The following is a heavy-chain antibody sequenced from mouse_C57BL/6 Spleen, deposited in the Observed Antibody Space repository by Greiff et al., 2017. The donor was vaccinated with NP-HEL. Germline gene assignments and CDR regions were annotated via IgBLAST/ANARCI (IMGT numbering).Heavy chain of an antibody. CDR3: ARERDGNHPGYFDV. Sequence: QVQLQQSGAELVRPGSSVKLSCKASGYTFTSYWMHWVKQRPLQGLEWIGNLDPSDSETYYNQKFKDKATLTVDKSSSTAYMQLSSLTAEDSAVYDCARERDGNHPGYFDVWGTGTTVTVAS. CDR1: GYTFTSYW. CDR2: LDPSDSET. J-gene: IGHJ1*03. D-gene: IGHD2-1*01. V-gene: IGHV1-52*01.